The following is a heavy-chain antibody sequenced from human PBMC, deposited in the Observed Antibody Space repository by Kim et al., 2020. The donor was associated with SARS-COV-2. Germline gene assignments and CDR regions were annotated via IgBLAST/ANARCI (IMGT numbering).Heavy chain of an antibody. CDR1: GYTFTSYA. V-gene: IGHV7-4-1*02. CDR3: ARDPSSSWYFGDYYGMDV. D-gene: IGHD6-13*01. J-gene: IGHJ6*02. Sequence: ASVKVSCKASGYTFTSYAMNWVRQAPGQGLEWMGWINTNTGNPTYAQGFTGRFVFSLDTSVSTAYLQISSLKAEDTAVYYCARDPSSSWYFGDYYGMDVWGQGTTVTVSS. CDR2: INTNTGNP.